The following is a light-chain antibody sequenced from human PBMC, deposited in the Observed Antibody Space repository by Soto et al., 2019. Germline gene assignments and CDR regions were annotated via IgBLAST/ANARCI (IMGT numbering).Light chain of an antibody. J-gene: IGKJ4*01. V-gene: IGKV3-15*01. Sequence: EIVMTQSPATLSVSPGERATLSCRASQSVSSNLAWYHQKPGQAPRLLIYGASTRATDIPARFSGSGSGTEFTLTISSLQSEDFEVYYCQQYNNWPTLTFGGGTKVEIK. CDR3: QQYNNWPTLT. CDR2: GAS. CDR1: QSVSSN.